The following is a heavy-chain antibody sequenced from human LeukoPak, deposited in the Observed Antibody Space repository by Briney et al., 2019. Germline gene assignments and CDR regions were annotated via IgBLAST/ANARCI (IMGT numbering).Heavy chain of an antibody. Sequence: GGSLRLSCAVSGFTFSSYWMHWVRQVPGEGLVWVSRINSDGYSIGYADSVKGRFTISRDNSKNTLYLQMNSLRAEDTAVYYCAKDAVAGTRGYYFDYWGQGTLVTVSS. V-gene: IGHV3-74*01. CDR1: GFTFSSYW. J-gene: IGHJ4*02. D-gene: IGHD6-19*01. CDR3: AKDAVAGTRGYYFDY. CDR2: INSDGYSI.